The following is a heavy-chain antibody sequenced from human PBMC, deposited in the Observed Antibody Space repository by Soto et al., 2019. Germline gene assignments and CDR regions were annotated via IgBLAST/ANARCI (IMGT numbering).Heavy chain of an antibody. J-gene: IGHJ4*02. CDR2: LSGSSLTV. D-gene: IGHD6-6*01. Sequence: EVQLLESGGGLVQPGGSLRLTCAASGFTFGSYGMSWVRQAPGKGLEWVSSLSGSSLTVYDADSVKGRCTISRDNSDNTLFMEMTSLRAADTAFYYCAKDTRIAARPIGEFDHGGQGTLVTVSA. CDR1: GFTFGSYG. CDR3: AKDTRIAARPIGEFDH. V-gene: IGHV3-23*01.